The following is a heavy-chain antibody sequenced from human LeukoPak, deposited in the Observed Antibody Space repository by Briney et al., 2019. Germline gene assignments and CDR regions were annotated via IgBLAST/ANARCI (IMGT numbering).Heavy chain of an antibody. D-gene: IGHD3-10*01. CDR3: TGGGLVRGSLHWFDP. Sequence: SQTLSLTCAISGDSVSGGSAGWNWIRQSPSRGLEWLGRIYYRSKWYSDYAISVKSRITINPDTSRNQFCLQLNSVTHDDTAVYYCTGGGLVRGSLHWFDPWGQGTLVTVSS. J-gene: IGHJ5*02. V-gene: IGHV6-1*01. CDR1: GDSVSGGSAG. CDR2: IYYRSKWYS.